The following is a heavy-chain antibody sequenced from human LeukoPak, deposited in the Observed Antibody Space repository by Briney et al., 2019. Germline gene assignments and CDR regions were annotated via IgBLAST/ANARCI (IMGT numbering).Heavy chain of an antibody. V-gene: IGHV3-23*01. CDR2: ISGSGGST. CDR3: ARDSLMLRGPLVIYYFDF. J-gene: IGHJ4*02. Sequence: GGSLRLSCAASGFTFSSYAMSWVRQAPGKGLEWVSAISGSGGSTYYADSVKGRFTISRDNSKNTLDLQMNSLRAEDTAVYYCARDSLMLRGPLVIYYFDFWGQGTLVTVSS. D-gene: IGHD3-10*01. CDR1: GFTFSSYA.